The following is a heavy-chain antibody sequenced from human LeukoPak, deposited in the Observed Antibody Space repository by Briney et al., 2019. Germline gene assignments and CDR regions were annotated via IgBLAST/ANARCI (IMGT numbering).Heavy chain of an antibody. J-gene: IGHJ4*02. V-gene: IGHV3-53*01. CDR1: GFTVSSNY. Sequence: SGGSLRLSCAASGFTVSSNYMSWVRQAPGKGLEWVSLIYSGGSTYYADSVKGRFTISRDNSKNTLYLQVNNLRAEDTAVYYCARGPNSNWSGLDFWGQGTLLTVSS. CDR2: IYSGGST. D-gene: IGHD6-6*01. CDR3: ARGPNSNWSGLDF.